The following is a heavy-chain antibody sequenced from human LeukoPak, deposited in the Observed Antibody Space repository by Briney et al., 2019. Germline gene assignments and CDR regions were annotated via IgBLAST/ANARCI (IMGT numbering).Heavy chain of an antibody. D-gene: IGHD6-19*01. CDR1: GYTFTSYA. Sequence: GASVKVSCKASGYTFTSYAMNWVRQAPGQGLEWMGWINTNTGNPTYAQGFTGRFVFSLDTSVSTAYLQISSLKTEDTAVYYCARVRIAVAGLDPSGFDYWGQGTLVTVSS. CDR3: ARVRIAVAGLDPSGFDY. V-gene: IGHV7-4-1*02. J-gene: IGHJ4*02. CDR2: INTNTGNP.